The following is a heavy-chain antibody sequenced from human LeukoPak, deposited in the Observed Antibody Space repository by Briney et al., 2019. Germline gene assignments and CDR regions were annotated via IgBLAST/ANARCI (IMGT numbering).Heavy chain of an antibody. CDR3: ARPYYYDSRIDP. V-gene: IGHV4-30-4*01. CDR2: MYYSGST. J-gene: IGHJ5*02. D-gene: IGHD3-22*01. Sequence: SETLSLTCTVSGGSISSGDYYWSWIRQPPGKGLEWIAYMYYSGSTYYNPSLKSRVTMSADTSKNQLSLKLSSVTAADSAVYYCARPYYYDSRIDPWGQGILVTVSS. CDR1: GGSISSGDYY.